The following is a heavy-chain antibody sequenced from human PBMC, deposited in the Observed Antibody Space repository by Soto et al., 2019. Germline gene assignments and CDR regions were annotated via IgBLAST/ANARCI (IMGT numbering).Heavy chain of an antibody. V-gene: IGHV4-31*03. CDR1: GGSISSGGYY. CDR3: ARAALFYGSGSYYKATFDY. Sequence: NPSETLSLTCTVSGGSISSGGYYWSWIRQHPGKGLEWIGYIYYSGSTYYNPSLKSRVTISVDTSKNQFSLKLSSVTAADTAVYYCARAALFYGSGSYYKATFDYWGQGTLVTVSS. J-gene: IGHJ4*02. CDR2: IYYSGST. D-gene: IGHD3-10*01.